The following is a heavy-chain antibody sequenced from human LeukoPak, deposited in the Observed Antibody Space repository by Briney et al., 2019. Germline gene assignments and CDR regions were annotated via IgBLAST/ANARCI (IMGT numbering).Heavy chain of an antibody. D-gene: IGHD1-26*01. J-gene: IGHJ4*02. CDR3: ARVGARYYFDY. Sequence: GGSLRLSCAASGFTFSSHAMSWVRQAPGKGLEWVSAISGSGGSTYYADSVKGRFTISRDNSKNTLYLQMNSLRAEDTAVYYCARVGARYYFDYWGQGTLVTVSS. CDR1: GFTFSSHA. CDR2: ISGSGGST. V-gene: IGHV3-23*01.